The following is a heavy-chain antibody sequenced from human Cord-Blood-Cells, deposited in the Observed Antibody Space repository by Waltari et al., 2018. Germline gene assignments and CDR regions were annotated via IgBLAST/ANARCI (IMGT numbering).Heavy chain of an antibody. Sequence: QVQLVQSGAEVKKPGSSVKVSCKASGGTFSSYAISWVRQAPGQGLEWMGGIIPVLGTANYAQKFQGRVTITADESTSTAYMELSSLRSEDTAVYYCARVADSSSSEDYYGMDVWGQGTTVTVSS. V-gene: IGHV1-69*12. CDR1: GGTFSSYA. CDR2: IIPVLGTA. CDR3: ARVADSSSSEDYYGMDV. J-gene: IGHJ6*02. D-gene: IGHD6-6*01.